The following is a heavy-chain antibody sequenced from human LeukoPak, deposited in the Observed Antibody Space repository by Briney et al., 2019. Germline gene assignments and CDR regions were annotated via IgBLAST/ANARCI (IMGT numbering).Heavy chain of an antibody. CDR3: ARGYPLSTTAAGTYFQH. V-gene: IGHV1-2*02. CDR1: GYTFSGYY. D-gene: IGHD6-13*01. Sequence: ASVKVSCKASGYTFSGYYMHWVRQAPGQGLEWMGWINPNSGGTNYAQKFQGRVTTTRDTSISTAYMELSRLRSEDTAVYYCARGYPLSTTAAGTYFQHWGQGTLVTVSS. J-gene: IGHJ1*01. CDR2: INPNSGGT.